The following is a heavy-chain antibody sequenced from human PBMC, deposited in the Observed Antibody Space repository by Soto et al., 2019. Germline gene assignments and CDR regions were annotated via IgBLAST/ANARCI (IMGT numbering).Heavy chain of an antibody. D-gene: IGHD3-10*01. CDR3: ARSVILWFGELLGFHFDY. J-gene: IGHJ4*02. Sequence: GGSLRLSCAASGFTFSSYWMSWVRQAPGKGLEWVANIKQDGSEKYYVDSVKGRFTISRDNAKNSLYLQMNSLRAEDTAEYYCARSVILWFGELLGFHFDYWGQGTLVTVSS. CDR1: GFTFSSYW. CDR2: IKQDGSEK. V-gene: IGHV3-7*03.